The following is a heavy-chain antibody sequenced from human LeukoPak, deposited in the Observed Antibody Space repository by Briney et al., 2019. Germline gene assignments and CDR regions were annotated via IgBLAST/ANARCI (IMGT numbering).Heavy chain of an antibody. V-gene: IGHV3-30*02. D-gene: IGHD6-6*01. J-gene: IGHJ3*01. CDR2: IRYDGSNK. CDR1: GFTFSSYG. CDR3: AMIEQVVSNVEGGY. Sequence: GGSLRFSCAASGFTFSSYGMHWVRQAPGKGLEWVAFIRYDGSNKYYADSVKGRFTISRDNSKNTLYLQMNSLRADDTAVYFCAMIEQVVSNVEGGYWGQGTKVTVSS.